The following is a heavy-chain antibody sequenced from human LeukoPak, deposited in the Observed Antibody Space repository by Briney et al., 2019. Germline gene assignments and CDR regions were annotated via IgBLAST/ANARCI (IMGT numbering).Heavy chain of an antibody. Sequence: GGSLRLSCAASGFTFSHAWMTWVRQAPGKGLEWVGRIKSKTDGGTTDYAAPVKGRFTISRDNSKNTLYLQMNSLKIEGTAVYYCTTEDIVVVVGAYDPWGQGTLVTVSS. V-gene: IGHV3-15*01. CDR1: GFTFSHAW. CDR2: IKSKTDGGTT. CDR3: TTEDIVVVVGAYDP. D-gene: IGHD2-15*01. J-gene: IGHJ5*02.